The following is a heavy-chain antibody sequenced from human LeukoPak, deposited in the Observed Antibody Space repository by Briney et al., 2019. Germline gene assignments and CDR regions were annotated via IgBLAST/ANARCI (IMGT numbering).Heavy chain of an antibody. CDR1: GGSISSSSYY. CDR3: ARVIAAAPNPAWFDP. V-gene: IGHV4-39*07. Sequence: SETLSLTCTVSGGSISSSSYYWGWIRQPPGKGLEWIGEINHSGSTNYNPSLKSRVTISVDTSKNQFSLKLSSVTAADTAVYYCARVIAAAPNPAWFDPWGQGTLVTVSS. J-gene: IGHJ5*02. CDR2: INHSGST. D-gene: IGHD6-13*01.